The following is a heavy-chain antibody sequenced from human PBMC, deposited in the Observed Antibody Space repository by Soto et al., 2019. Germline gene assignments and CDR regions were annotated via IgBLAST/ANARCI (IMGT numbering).Heavy chain of an antibody. Sequence: GGSLRLSCAASGFTFDDYAMHWVRQAPGKGLEWVSGISWNSGSIGYADSVKGRFTISRDNAKNSLYLQMNSLRAEDTALYYCAKGNGFWSGYSDLFDNWFDPWGQGTLVTVSS. J-gene: IGHJ5*02. CDR3: AKGNGFWSGYSDLFDNWFDP. D-gene: IGHD3-3*01. CDR2: ISWNSGSI. V-gene: IGHV3-9*01. CDR1: GFTFDDYA.